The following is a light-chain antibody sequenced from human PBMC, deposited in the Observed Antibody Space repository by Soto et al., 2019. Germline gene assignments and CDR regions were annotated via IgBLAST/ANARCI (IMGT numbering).Light chain of an antibody. V-gene: IGLV2-14*01. CDR1: SSDVGGYNY. J-gene: IGLJ3*02. Sequence: QSALTQPASVSGSPGQSIAISCTGTSSDVGGYNYVSWHQQHPGKAPKVLISVVSNRPSGVSNRFSGSKSGNTASLTISGLQAEDEADYYCSSYTSSGTWVFGGGTQLTVL. CDR2: VVS. CDR3: SSYTSSGTWV.